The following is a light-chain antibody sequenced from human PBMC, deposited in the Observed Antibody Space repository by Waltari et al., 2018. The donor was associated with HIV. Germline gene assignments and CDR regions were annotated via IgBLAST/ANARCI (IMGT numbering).Light chain of an antibody. CDR1: NTDVGRYNS. CDR2: EVS. Sequence: QSALTQPVSVSGSPGQSIAISCIGTNTDVGRYNSVTWYQHTPGNAPKLLIYEVSNRPSEVSNRFSGSKSGDTAFLTISGLHGEDEADYYCWSYTSSDTFVFGTGTKVTVL. CDR3: WSYTSSDTFV. J-gene: IGLJ1*01. V-gene: IGLV2-14*01.